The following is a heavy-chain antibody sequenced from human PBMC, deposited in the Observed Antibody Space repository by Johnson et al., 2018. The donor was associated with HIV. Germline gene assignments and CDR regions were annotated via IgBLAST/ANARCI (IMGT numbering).Heavy chain of an antibody. CDR2: ISGSGGTI. V-gene: IGHV3-48*04. Sequence: VQVVESGGGLVQPGRSLRLSCAASGFTFRNYGMHWVRQTPGKGLEWVSAISGSGGTIYYADSVKGRFTISRDNAKNSLYLQMNSLRAEDTAVYYCARETMVQGGPHDAFDIWGQGTMVTVSS. CDR1: GFTFRNYG. J-gene: IGHJ3*02. D-gene: IGHD3-10*01. CDR3: ARETMVQGGPHDAFDI.